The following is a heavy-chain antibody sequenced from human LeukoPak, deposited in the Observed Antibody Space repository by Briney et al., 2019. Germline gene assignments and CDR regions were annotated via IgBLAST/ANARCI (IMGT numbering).Heavy chain of an antibody. D-gene: IGHD6-13*01. CDR1: GYTFTGYY. V-gene: IGHV1-2*04. Sequence: ASVKVSCKASGYTFTGYYMYWVRQAPGQGLEWMGWINPNSGGTNYAQKFQGWVTMTRDTSISTAYMELSRLRSDDTAVYYCARALVEGQQRVPGYWGQGTLVTVSS. J-gene: IGHJ4*02. CDR2: INPNSGGT. CDR3: ARALVEGQQRVPGY.